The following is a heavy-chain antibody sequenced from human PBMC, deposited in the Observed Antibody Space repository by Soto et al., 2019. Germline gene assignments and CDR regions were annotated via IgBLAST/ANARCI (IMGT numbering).Heavy chain of an antibody. CDR1: GFTFSSYA. J-gene: IGHJ4*02. Sequence: VQLLESGGGLVQPGGSLRLSCAASGFTFSSYAMTWVRHAPGKGLAWVSAISCSGGSTYYADSVKCRFTISRDKSRNTLYMQMSRLRAEDTAVYYCAKRAGLDAHADYWGQGTLVTVSS. CDR3: AKRAGLDAHADY. V-gene: IGHV3-23*01. D-gene: IGHD2-2*01. CDR2: ISCSGGST.